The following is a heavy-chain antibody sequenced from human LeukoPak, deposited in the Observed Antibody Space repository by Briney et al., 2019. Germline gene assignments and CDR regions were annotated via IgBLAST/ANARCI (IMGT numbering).Heavy chain of an antibody. J-gene: IGHJ4*02. CDR2: ISSSSGHI. V-gene: IGHV3-21*01. D-gene: IGHD6-19*01. Sequence: GGSLRLSCAASVFTFSSYNMNWVRQPPGKGLEWVSSISSSSGHIHYADSVKGRFTISRDNANNSLYLQMNSLRDEDTAVYYCARDPGTVADPYFDYWGQGSLVTVSS. CDR3: ARDPGTVADPYFDY. CDR1: VFTFSSYN.